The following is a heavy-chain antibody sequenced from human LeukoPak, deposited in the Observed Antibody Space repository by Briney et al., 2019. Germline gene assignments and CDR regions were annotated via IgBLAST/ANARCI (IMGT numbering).Heavy chain of an antibody. CDR2: MYSGGAT. CDR1: GISVSGTF. CDR3: ARVVTFELDY. Sequence: GRSVGLLCVASGISVSGTFMSWVRQAPGKGLEWVSTMYSGGATHNVDSVKGRFSVSRDNAEHTLYLQMDNLRVEDTAVYYCARVVTFELDYWGQGNPVLVSS. V-gene: IGHV3-53*01. J-gene: IGHJ4*02. D-gene: IGHD3-10*01.